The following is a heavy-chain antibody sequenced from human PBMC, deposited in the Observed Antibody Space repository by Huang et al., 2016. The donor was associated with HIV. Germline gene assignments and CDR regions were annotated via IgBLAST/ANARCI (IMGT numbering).Heavy chain of an antibody. V-gene: IGHV1-18*01. J-gene: IGHJ4*02. Sequence: QVQLVQSGAEVKKPGASVQVSCKASGYTFTSYGIRLVGQAPGQGLEWMGWISAYNGNTNCAQQLQGRVTMTTDTATSTAYMELRSLRSDDTAVYYCARGTYDSREFDYWGQGTLVTVSS. CDR2: ISAYNGNT. D-gene: IGHD3-22*01. CDR1: GYTFTSYG. CDR3: ARGTYDSREFDY.